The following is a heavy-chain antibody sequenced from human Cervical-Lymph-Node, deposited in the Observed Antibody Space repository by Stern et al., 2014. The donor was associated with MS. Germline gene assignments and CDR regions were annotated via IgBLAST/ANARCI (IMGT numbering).Heavy chain of an antibody. CDR3: ARGRNRDGDNFIGP. Sequence: VQLVESGGGVVQPGRSLRLSCAASGFIFSSYNMHWVRQAPGQGLEWVAVIWYDGSFKYYADSERGLFAISRDNSQNTVLLQMNNLRAENTAVYYCARGRNRDGDNFIGPGGQGTLVTVSS. D-gene: IGHD5-24*01. CDR2: IWYDGSFK. J-gene: IGHJ5*02. CDR1: GFIFSSYN. V-gene: IGHV3-33*01.